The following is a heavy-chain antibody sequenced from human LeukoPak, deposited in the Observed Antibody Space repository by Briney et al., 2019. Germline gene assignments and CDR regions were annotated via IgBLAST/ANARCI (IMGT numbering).Heavy chain of an antibody. D-gene: IGHD6-19*01. J-gene: IGHJ6*02. CDR1: GFTFSSYS. CDR2: ISSSGSTI. V-gene: IGHV3-48*04. CDR3: ARAHIAVASYYYGMDV. Sequence: GSLRLSCAASGFTFSSYSMNWVRQAPGKGLEWVSYISSSGSTIYYADSVKGRFTISRDNAKNSLYLQMNSLRAEDTAVYYCARAHIAVASYYYGMDVWGQGTTVAVSS.